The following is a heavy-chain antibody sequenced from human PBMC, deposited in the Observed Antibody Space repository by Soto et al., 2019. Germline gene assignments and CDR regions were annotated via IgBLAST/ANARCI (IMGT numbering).Heavy chain of an antibody. J-gene: IGHJ4*02. V-gene: IGHV3-23*01. D-gene: IGHD3-3*01. CDR2: ISGGGSST. Sequence: EVQLLESGGGLVQPGGSLRLSCAVSGFTFTSYAMSWVRQAPGKGLEWVSGISGGGSSTNYADSVRGGVTISRDNSKNPMDLQMSSLRAEDTDVFYCAKNTGYDFWSGYYSGDSFDYWGQGALLTVSS. CDR3: AKNTGYDFWSGYYSGDSFDY. CDR1: GFTFTSYA.